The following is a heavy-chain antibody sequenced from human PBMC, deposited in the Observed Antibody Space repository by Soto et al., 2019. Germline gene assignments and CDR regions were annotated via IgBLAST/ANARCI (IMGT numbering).Heavy chain of an antibody. CDR3: ARVPIHGYGSGVDYYGMDV. Sequence: SETLSLTCTVSGGSISSGDYYWSWIRQPPGKGLEWIGYIYYSGSTYYNPSLKSRVTISVDTSKNQFSLKLSSVTAADTAVYYCARVPIHGYGSGVDYYGMDVWGQGTTVTVSS. J-gene: IGHJ6*02. CDR1: GGSISSGDYY. V-gene: IGHV4-30-4*01. D-gene: IGHD3-10*01. CDR2: IYYSGST.